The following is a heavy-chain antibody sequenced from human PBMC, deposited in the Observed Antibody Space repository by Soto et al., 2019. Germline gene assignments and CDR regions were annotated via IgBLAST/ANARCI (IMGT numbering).Heavy chain of an antibody. Sequence: QLQVQDSGSGLVKPSQTLSLTCAVSGGSISSGGYSWSWIRQPPGKGLEWIGYIYHSGSTYYNPSLKSRVTISVDRSKNQFSLKLSSVTAADTAVYYCATAGGLGAVAADYWGQGTLVTVSS. J-gene: IGHJ4*02. CDR1: GGSISSGGYS. CDR2: IYHSGST. D-gene: IGHD6-19*01. V-gene: IGHV4-30-2*01. CDR3: ATAGGLGAVAADY.